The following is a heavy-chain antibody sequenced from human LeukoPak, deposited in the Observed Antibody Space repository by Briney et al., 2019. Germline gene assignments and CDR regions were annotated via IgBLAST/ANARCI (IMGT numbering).Heavy chain of an antibody. J-gene: IGHJ4*02. CDR3: ASTGLSSAADY. CDR1: GGSISSYY. D-gene: IGHD6-19*01. Sequence: SETLSLTCTVSGGSISSYYWSWIRQPPGKRLEWIGYIYYSGSTNYNPSLKSRVTISVDTSKNQFSLKLSSVTAADTAVYYCASTGLSSAADYWGQGTLVTVSS. CDR2: IYYSGST. V-gene: IGHV4-59*12.